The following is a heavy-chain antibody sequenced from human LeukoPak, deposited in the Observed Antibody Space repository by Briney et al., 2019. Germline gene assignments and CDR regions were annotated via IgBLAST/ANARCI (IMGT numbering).Heavy chain of an antibody. CDR3: APSGYRNSFGGNYYYYTDV. Sequence: GASVKVSCKASGGTFSNNAISWVRQATGQGLEWMGGIIPIFGTADYPQKFQDRVTITADESTSTAYMELSSLRSEDTAVYYCAPSGYRNSFGGNYYYYTDVWDNGTTVTVSS. V-gene: IGHV1-69*13. CDR2: IIPIFGTA. CDR1: GGTFSNNA. D-gene: IGHD4-11*01. J-gene: IGHJ6*03.